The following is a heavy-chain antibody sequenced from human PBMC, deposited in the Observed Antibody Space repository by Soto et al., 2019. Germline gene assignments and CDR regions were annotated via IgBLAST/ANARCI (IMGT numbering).Heavy chain of an antibody. CDR3: ARTLAAAAYYYYYGMDV. D-gene: IGHD6-13*01. J-gene: IGHJ6*02. CDR2: ISGASGTI. V-gene: IGHV3-48*01. CDR1: GFTFRSYN. Sequence: GSLRLSCTASGFTFRSYNMNWVRQAPGKGLEWLSYISGASGTIYYADSMQGRFTISRDNAKNSLYLQMNSLRAEDTAMYYCARTLAAAAYYYYYGMDVWGQGTTVTVSS.